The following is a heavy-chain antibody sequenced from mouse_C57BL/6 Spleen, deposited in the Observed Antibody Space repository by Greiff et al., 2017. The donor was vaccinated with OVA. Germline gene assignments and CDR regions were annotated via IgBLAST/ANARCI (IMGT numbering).Heavy chain of an antibody. V-gene: IGHV1-74*01. J-gene: IGHJ3*01. CDR2: IHPSDSDT. Sequence: VQLQQPGAELVKPGASVKVSCKASGYTFTSYWMHWVKQRPGQGLEWFGRIHPSDSDTNSNQKCKGKATLTVDKSTSTATMQLSILTSTDSAVSVCAIAIGAYYSNSWFAYWGQGTLVTVSA. CDR1: GYTFTSYW. CDR3: AIAIGAYYSNSWFAY. D-gene: IGHD2-5*01.